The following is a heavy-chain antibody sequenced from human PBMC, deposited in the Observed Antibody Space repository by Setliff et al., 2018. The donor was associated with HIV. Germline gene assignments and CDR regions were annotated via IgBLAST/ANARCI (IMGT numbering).Heavy chain of an antibody. J-gene: IGHJ3*02. V-gene: IGHV3-21*01. CDR1: NFTFSRYT. D-gene: IGHD6-19*01. CDR3: AKDFGYSSGWYLVSGTFDI. Sequence: GGSLRLSCATSNFTFSRYTLSWVRQAPGKGLEWVSSITDKSSCRFYADSVKGRFTISRDNSRNTLYLQMNSLRPEDTAVYYCAKDFGYSSGWYLVSGTFDIWGQGTMVTVSS. CDR2: ITDKSSCR.